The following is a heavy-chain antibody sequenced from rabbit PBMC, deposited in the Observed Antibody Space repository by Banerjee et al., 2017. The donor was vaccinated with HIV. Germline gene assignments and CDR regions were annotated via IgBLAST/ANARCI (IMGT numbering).Heavy chain of an antibody. CDR3: ARDLAGVIGWNFNL. CDR2: ISAGSSGTT. V-gene: IGHV1S40*01. Sequence: QSLEESGGDLVKPGASLTLTCTASGFSFSSTYYMCWVRQAPGKGLEWIGCISAGSSGTTYYASWAKGRFTISKTSSTTVTLQMTSLTAADTATYFCARDLAGVIGWNFNLWGPGTLVTVS. CDR1: GFSFSSTYY. D-gene: IGHD4-1*01. J-gene: IGHJ4*01.